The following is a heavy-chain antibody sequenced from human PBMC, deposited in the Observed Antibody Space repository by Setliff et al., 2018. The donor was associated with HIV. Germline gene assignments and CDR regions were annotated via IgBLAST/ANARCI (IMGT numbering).Heavy chain of an antibody. D-gene: IGHD4-17*01. J-gene: IGHJ6*03. CDR2: ISGFNGKI. Sequence: GASVKVSCKASGYTFSSYGISWVRQAPGQGLEWMGWISGFNGKINYAENFQGRVTLTTDSSASTAHMELWSLTSDDTAVYYCARDLGGEHDYADPAYMDVWGKGTTGTSP. CDR1: GYTFSSYG. V-gene: IGHV1-18*01. CDR3: ARDLGGEHDYADPAYMDV.